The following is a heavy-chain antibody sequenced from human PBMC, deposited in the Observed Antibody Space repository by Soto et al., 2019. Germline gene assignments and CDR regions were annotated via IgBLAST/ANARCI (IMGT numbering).Heavy chain of an antibody. CDR2: INHSGST. D-gene: IGHD3-3*01. CDR1: GGSFSGYY. J-gene: IGHJ4*02. V-gene: IGHV4-34*01. CDR3: ARGRSTTIFGVVRPFDY. Sequence: SETLSLTCAVYGGSFSGYYWSWIRQPPGKGLEWIGEINHSGSTNYNPSLKSRVTISVDTSKNQFSLKLSSVTAADTAVYYCARGRSTTIFGVVRPFDYWGQGTLVTVHS.